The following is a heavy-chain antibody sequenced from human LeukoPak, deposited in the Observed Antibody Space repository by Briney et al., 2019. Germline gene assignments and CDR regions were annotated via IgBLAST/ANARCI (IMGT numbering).Heavy chain of an antibody. D-gene: IGHD5-18*01. CDR3: AKDSLGGYTYSWGIFDI. V-gene: IGHV3-23*01. Sequence: PGGSLRLSWAASGFTFSSDWMSWVRQAPGKGLEWVSAISGSGGSTYYVESVKGRFTISRDNSKNTLYLQVNSLRGEDPAVYYCAKDSLGGYTYSWGIFDIWGQGTLVTVSS. CDR2: ISGSGGST. CDR1: GFTFSSDW. J-gene: IGHJ3*02.